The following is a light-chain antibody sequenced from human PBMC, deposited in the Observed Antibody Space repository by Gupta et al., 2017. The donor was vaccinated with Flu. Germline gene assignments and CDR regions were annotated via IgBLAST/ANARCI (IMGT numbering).Light chain of an antibody. Sequence: NFMLTQPHSVSESTGKTVTISCTRSSGSIASTYVQWYQQRPGSSPTTVIYEDTQRPSGVPDRFSGSIDSSSNSASLTISGLRTEDEADYYCQSYDSSIVLFGGGTKLTVL. CDR2: EDT. J-gene: IGLJ2*01. CDR3: QSYDSSIVL. CDR1: SGSIASTY. V-gene: IGLV6-57*01.